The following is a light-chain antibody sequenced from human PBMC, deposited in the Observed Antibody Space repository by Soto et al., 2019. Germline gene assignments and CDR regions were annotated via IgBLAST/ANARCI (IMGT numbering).Light chain of an antibody. CDR2: EVS. CDR3: SSYTSSSTGGL. J-gene: IGLJ2*01. Sequence: QSVLTQPASVSGSPGQSITISCSGTSSDVGGYDHVSWYQHHPGEAPKLMIYEVSYRPSGVSTRFSVSKSGNPASLTISGLQAEDEADYYCSSYTSSSTGGLFGGGTKLTVL. CDR1: SSDVGGYDH. V-gene: IGLV2-14*01.